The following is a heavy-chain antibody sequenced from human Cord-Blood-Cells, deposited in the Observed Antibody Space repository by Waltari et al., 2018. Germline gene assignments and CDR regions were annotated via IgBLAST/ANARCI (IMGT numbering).Heavy chain of an antibody. CDR2: INPNSGGT. V-gene: IGHV1-2*02. CDR1: GYTFTGYY. D-gene: IGHD3-9*01. Sequence: QVQLVQAGAEVKKPGASVKVSCKASGYTFTGYYMHWVRTAPGQGLEWMGWINPNSGGTNYAQKFQGRVTMTRDTSIGTAYMELSRLRSDDTAVYYWARSAYDILTGYYAFDIWGQGTMVTVSS. CDR3: ARSAYDILTGYYAFDI. J-gene: IGHJ3*02.